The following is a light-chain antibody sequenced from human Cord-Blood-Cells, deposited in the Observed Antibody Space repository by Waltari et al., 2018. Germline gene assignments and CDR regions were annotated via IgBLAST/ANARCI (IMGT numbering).Light chain of an antibody. J-gene: IGKJ3*01. V-gene: IGKV4-1*01. CDR3: QQYYSTPLT. Sequence: DIVMTQSPDSLAVPLGERATINCKSSQIVLYSSNNKNYLAWYQQKPEQPPKLLIYWASTRESGVPDRFSGSGSGTDFTLTISSLQAEDVAVYYCQQYYSTPLTFGPGTKVDIK. CDR2: WAS. CDR1: QIVLYSSNNKNY.